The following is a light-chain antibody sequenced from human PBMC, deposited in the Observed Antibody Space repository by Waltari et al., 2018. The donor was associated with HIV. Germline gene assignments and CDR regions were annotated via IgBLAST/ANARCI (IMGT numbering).Light chain of an antibody. J-gene: IGLJ2*01. CDR3: QSRDISGTHVV. CDR1: VLSNHY. CDR2: RDD. V-gene: IGLV3-25*03. Sequence: SHGLTQPPSVSVSPGQTAEITCSGDVLSNHYAFWYQHKAGQAPVILIYRDDERPSEVPERFSGSSSGATVALTISGVQAEDEADYYCQSRDISGTHVVFGGGTKLTVL.